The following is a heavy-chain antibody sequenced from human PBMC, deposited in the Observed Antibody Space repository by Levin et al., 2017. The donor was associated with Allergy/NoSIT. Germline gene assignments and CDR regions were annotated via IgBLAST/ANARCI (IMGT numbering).Heavy chain of an antibody. Sequence: GESLKISCKGSGYSFTSYWISWVRQMPGKGLEWMGRIDPSDSYTNYSPSFQGHVTISADKSISTAYLQWSSLKASDTAMYYCATHLITGTTGGAFDIWGQGTMVTVSS. J-gene: IGHJ3*02. CDR1: GYSFTSYW. CDR3: ATHLITGTTGGAFDI. V-gene: IGHV5-10-1*01. D-gene: IGHD1-20*01. CDR2: IDPSDSYT.